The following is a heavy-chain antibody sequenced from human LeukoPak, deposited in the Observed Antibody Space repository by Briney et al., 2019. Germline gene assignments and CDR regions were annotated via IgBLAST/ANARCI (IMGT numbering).Heavy chain of an antibody. CDR1: GYTFTHQW. D-gene: IGHD3-16*01. CDR3: ARRGGFAFDY. J-gene: IGHJ4*02. Sequence: GESLKISCKASGYTFTHQWIGWVRQKSGSGLEWMGIIYPRDSDTRYSPSFQGHVTISADTSINTAYLEWSRLEASDTGIYYCARRGGFAFDYWGQGTLVTVSS. CDR2: IYPRDSDT. V-gene: IGHV5-51*01.